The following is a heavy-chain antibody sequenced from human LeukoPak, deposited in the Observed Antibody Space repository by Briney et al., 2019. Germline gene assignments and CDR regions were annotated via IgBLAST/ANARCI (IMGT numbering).Heavy chain of an antibody. CDR3: ASTMVRGKAMVTPFDY. CDR2: IYYSGTT. D-gene: IGHD3-10*01. CDR1: GGSISSYY. V-gene: IGHV4-59*08. J-gene: IGHJ4*02. Sequence: SETLSLTCTVSGGSISSYYWNWIRQPPGKGLEWIGYIYYSGTTNYSPSLESRVTISVDTSKNQFSLKLSSVTAADTAVYYCASTMVRGKAMVTPFDYWGQGTLVTVSS.